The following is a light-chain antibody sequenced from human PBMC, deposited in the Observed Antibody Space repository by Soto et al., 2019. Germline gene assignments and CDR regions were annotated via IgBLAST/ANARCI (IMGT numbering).Light chain of an antibody. CDR2: GAS. CDR3: LLYFSPDRYT. Sequence: EIVMTQSPATLSVSPGERATLSCRASQSVSSNLAWYQQKPGQAPRLLIYGASTRATGIPARFSGSGSGTEFTLTIRRLDPEDFAMYYCLLYFSPDRYTFGPGTKVQIK. J-gene: IGKJ2*01. CDR1: QSVSSN. V-gene: IGKV3-15*01.